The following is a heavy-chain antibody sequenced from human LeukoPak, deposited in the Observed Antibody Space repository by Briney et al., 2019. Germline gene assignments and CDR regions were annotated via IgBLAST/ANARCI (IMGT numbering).Heavy chain of an antibody. V-gene: IGHV1-2*02. CDR2: IDPNSGGT. D-gene: IGHD3-3*01. J-gene: IGHJ4*02. CDR1: GYTFTGYY. Sequence: ASVKVSCKASGYTFTGYYMHWVRQAPGQGLEGMGWIDPNSGGTNYAQKFRGRVTITRDTSISTAYMELSRLRSDDTAVYYCALFGVVTLFDYWGQGTLVTVSS. CDR3: ALFGVVTLFDY.